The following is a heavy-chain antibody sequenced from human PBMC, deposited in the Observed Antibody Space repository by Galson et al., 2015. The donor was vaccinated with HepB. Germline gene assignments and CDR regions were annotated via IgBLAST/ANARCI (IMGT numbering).Heavy chain of an antibody. D-gene: IGHD3-3*01. J-gene: IGHJ6*02. CDR2: IYYTRST. V-gene: IGHV4-59*01. Sequence: SETLSLTCTVSGGSISSYYWSWIRQPPGKGLEWIGYIYYTRSTNYNPSLKSRVTITVDTSKNQFSLKLSSVTAADTAVYYCARGQIRFLEWAPMDVWGQGTTVTVSS. CDR3: ARGQIRFLEWAPMDV. CDR1: GGSISSYY.